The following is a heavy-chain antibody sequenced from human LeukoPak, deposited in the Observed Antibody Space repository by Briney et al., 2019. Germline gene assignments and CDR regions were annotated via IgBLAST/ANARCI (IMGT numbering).Heavy chain of an antibody. J-gene: IGHJ4*02. D-gene: IGHD3-22*01. CDR2: IYYSGST. V-gene: IGHV4-59*01. CDR3: ARARWGYDSSGYLGANYYFDY. Sequence: SETLSLTCTVSGGSISSYYWSWIRQPPGKGLEWIGYIYYSGSTNYNPSLKSRVTISVDTSKNQFSLKLSSVTAAATAVYYCARARWGYDSSGYLGANYYFDYWGQGTLVTVSS. CDR1: GGSISSYY.